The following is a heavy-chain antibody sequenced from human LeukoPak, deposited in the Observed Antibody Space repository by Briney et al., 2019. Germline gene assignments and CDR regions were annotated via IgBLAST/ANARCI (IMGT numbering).Heavy chain of an antibody. V-gene: IGHV3-74*01. Sequence: GGSLRLSCGASGFSFSSYWMHWVRQTPGKGLMWVSRVNNDGSSTTYADSVEGRFTISRDNARNTLYLQMNSLRAEDTAVYYCARSSYPYYFDYWGQGTLVTVSS. CDR1: GFSFSSYW. CDR3: ARSSYPYYFDY. CDR2: VNNDGSST. D-gene: IGHD6-19*01. J-gene: IGHJ4*02.